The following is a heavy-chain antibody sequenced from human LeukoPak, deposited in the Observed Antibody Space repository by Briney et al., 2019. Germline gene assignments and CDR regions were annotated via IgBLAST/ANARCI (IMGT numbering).Heavy chain of an antibody. Sequence: ASVKVSCKASGYTFTSYGISWVRQAPGQGLEWMGWISAYNGNTNYAQKLQGSVTMTTDTSTSTAYMELRSLRSDDTAVYYCARGHTMVRGVNHGMDVWGKGTTVTVSS. CDR2: ISAYNGNT. J-gene: IGHJ6*04. CDR1: GYTFTSYG. D-gene: IGHD3-10*01. CDR3: ARGHTMVRGVNHGMDV. V-gene: IGHV1-18*04.